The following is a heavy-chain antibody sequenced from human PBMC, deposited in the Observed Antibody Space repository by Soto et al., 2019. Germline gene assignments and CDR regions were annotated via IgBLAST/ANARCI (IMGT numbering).Heavy chain of an antibody. J-gene: IGHJ6*02. V-gene: IGHV3-30*18. CDR1: GFTFSSYG. CDR3: AKYFFYCSSTSCYLGYYYGMDV. D-gene: IGHD2-2*01. Sequence: PGGSLRLSCAASGFTFSSYGMHWVRQAPGKGLEWVAVISYDGSNKYYADSVKGRFTISRDNSKNTLYLQMNSLRAEDTAVYYCAKYFFYCSSTSCYLGYYYGMDVWGQGTTVTVSS. CDR2: ISYDGSNK.